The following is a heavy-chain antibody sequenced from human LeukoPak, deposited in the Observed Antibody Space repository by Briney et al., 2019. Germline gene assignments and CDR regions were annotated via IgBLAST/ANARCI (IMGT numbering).Heavy chain of an antibody. CDR2: INHSGST. V-gene: IGHV4-34*01. CDR3: ARAVFSGYSSGWYGYYYGMDV. CDR1: GGSFSGYY. J-gene: IGHJ6*02. D-gene: IGHD6-19*01. Sequence: PSETLSLTCAVYGGSFSGYYWSWIRQPPGKGLEWIGEINHSGSTNYNPSLKSRVTISVDTSKNQFSLKLSSVTAADTAVYYCARAVFSGYSSGWYGYYYGMDVWGQGTTVTVSS.